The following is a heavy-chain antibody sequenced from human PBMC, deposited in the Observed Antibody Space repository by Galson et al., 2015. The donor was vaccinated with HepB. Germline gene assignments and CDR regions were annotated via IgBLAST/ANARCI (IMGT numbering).Heavy chain of an antibody. D-gene: IGHD6-19*01. CDR1: GGSMHSSSYF. CDR2: IYYSGTT. Sequence: TLSLTCTVPGGSMHSSSYFWGWIRQPPEKGLEWIGCIYYSGTTYYDPSLKSRVTISVDTSKNQFSLTLSSVTAADTALYFCARHRVRLSNGWYRADYIDYWGQGTLATVSS. CDR3: ARHRVRLSNGWYRADYIDY. V-gene: IGHV4-39*01. J-gene: IGHJ4*02.